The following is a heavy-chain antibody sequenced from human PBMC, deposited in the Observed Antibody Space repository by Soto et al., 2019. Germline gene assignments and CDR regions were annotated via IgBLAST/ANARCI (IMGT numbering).Heavy chain of an antibody. D-gene: IGHD6-19*01. CDR3: SKTVGSGWQLSL. CDR2: ISGSDGSA. CDR1: GFTFSNYA. Sequence: PGGSLRLSCAASGFTFSNYAMTWVRQAPGKGLDWVSHISGSDGSADYADSVKGRFTISRDNSKNTLFLQMNSLRAEDTALYYCSKTVGSGWQLSLRGQGTLVTGSS. V-gene: IGHV3-23*01. J-gene: IGHJ4*02.